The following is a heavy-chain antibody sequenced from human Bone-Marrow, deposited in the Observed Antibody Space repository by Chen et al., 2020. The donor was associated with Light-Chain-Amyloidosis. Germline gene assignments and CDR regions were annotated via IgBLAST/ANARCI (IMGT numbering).Heavy chain of an antibody. V-gene: IGHV5-51*01. CDR2: IYPDDSDA. D-gene: IGHD5-12*01. Sequence: YWIGWVRQMPGKGLEWMGVIYPDDSDARYSPSFEGQVTISADKSITTAYLQWRSLKASDTAMYYCARRRDGYNFDYWGQGTRVTVSS. CDR3: ARRRDGYNFDY. CDR1: YW. J-gene: IGHJ4*02.